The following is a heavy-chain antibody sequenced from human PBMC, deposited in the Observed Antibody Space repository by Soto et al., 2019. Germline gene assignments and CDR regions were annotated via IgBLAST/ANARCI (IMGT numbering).Heavy chain of an antibody. CDR1: GGTFSSYA. Sequence: SVKVSCKASGGTFSSYAISWVRQAPGQGLEWMGGIIPIFGTANYAQKFQGRVTITADKSTSTAYMELSSLRSEDTAVYYCARVVVVAATWYYFDYWGQGTLVTVSS. CDR3: ARVVVVAATWYYFDY. CDR2: IIPIFGTA. D-gene: IGHD2-15*01. J-gene: IGHJ4*02. V-gene: IGHV1-69*06.